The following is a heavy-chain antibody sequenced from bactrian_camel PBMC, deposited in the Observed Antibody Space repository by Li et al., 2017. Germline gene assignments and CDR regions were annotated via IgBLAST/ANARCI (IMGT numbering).Heavy chain of an antibody. CDR2: LVNGGGGL. J-gene: IGHJ4*01. CDR1: GRSYESNC. V-gene: IGHV3S54*01. D-gene: IGHD7*01. Sequence: VQLVESGGGSVQAGGSLRLSCEVSGRSYESNCMGWWRQAPGKEREWVAALVNGGGGLFYADFAKGRFTISRDNAKATLYLQMNSLKSEDTALYYCATDLNWQNYWGQGTQVTVS. CDR3: ATDLNWQNY.